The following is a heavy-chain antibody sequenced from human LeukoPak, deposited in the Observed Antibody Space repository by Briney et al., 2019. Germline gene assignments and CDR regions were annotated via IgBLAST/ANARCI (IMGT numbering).Heavy chain of an antibody. CDR1: GFSFNSYP. D-gene: IGHD5-24*01. J-gene: IGHJ6*03. V-gene: IGHV3-64*02. CDR3: ARPRAPYKNHHYYYYMDV. CDR2: ITVNGGTQ. Sequence: GGSLRLACAASGFSFNSYPMHWVRQAPGKGLEYVSGITVNGGTQYYADSVRGRFTISRDNSKNTLFLQLDGLTPDDMAVYYCARPRAPYKNHHYYYYMDVWGEGTAVAVSS.